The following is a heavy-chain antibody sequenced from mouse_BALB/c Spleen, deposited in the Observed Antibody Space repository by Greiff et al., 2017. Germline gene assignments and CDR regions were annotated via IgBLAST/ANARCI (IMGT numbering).Heavy chain of an antibody. Sequence: QVQLQQPGAELVKPGASVKLSCKASGYTFTSYWMHWVKQRPGQGLEWIGEINPSNGRTNYNEKFKSKATLTVDKSSSTAYMQLSSLTSEDSAVYYCARWGPSMVTTDYWGQGTTLTVSS. V-gene: IGHV1S81*02. J-gene: IGHJ2*01. D-gene: IGHD2-10*02. CDR2: INPSNGRT. CDR3: ARWGPSMVTTDY. CDR1: GYTFTSYW.